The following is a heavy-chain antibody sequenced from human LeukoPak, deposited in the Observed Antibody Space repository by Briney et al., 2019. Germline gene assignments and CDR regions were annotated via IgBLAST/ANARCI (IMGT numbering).Heavy chain of an antibody. Sequence: SETLSLTCTVSGGSISSSSYYWGWIRQPPGKGLEWIGSIYYSGSTYYNPSLKSRVTISVDTSKNQFSLKLSSVTAADTAVYYCARAGGQTTVTTFDYWGQGTLVTVSS. V-gene: IGHV4-39*07. CDR3: ARAGGQTTVTTFDY. CDR1: GGSISSSSYY. CDR2: IYYSGST. J-gene: IGHJ4*02. D-gene: IGHD4-17*01.